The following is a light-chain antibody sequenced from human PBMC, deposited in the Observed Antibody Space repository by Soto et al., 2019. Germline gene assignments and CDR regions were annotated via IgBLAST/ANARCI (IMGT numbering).Light chain of an antibody. J-gene: IGKJ4*01. CDR3: QQYFTPPLI. Sequence: EVVLTQSPGTLSLSPGESATLSCRASQSVSSNYLAWYQQKPGQAPRLLIYGVSTRATGIPDRFSGSGSGTDFSLPISRREPEDFALYYCQQYFTPPLIFGGGTKVNIK. CDR2: GVS. V-gene: IGKV3-20*01. CDR1: QSVSSNY.